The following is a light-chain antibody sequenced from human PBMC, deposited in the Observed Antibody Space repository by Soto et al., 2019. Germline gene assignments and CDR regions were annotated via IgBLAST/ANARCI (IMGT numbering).Light chain of an antibody. J-gene: IGKJ1*01. CDR1: QTISNW. V-gene: IGKV1-5*01. CDR3: QQYNSYSRT. CDR2: DAS. Sequence: DIQMTQSPSTLSASVGDRVTITCRASQTISNWLAWYQQKPGKAPKVLIYDASTLDGGVPSRFSGSGSGTEFTLTISSLQPDDFATYYCQQYNSYSRTFGQGTKVDIK.